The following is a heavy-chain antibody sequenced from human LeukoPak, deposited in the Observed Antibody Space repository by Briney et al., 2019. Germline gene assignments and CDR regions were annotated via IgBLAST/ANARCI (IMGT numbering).Heavy chain of an antibody. D-gene: IGHD3-22*01. J-gene: IGHJ4*02. CDR1: GFTFSDYY. Sequence: GGSLRLSCAASGFTFSDYYMSWIRQAPGKGLEWVSYISSSGSTIYYADSVKGRFTISRDNAKNSLYLQMNSLRAEDTAVYYCASYYYDSSGYLVDYWGQGTLVTVSS. V-gene: IGHV3-11*04. CDR2: ISSSGSTI. CDR3: ASYYYDSSGYLVDY.